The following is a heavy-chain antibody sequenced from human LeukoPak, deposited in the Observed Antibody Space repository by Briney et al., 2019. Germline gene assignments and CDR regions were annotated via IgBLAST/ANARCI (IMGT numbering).Heavy chain of an antibody. CDR2: IYSGGST. Sequence: GGSLRLSCAASGFSVISNYMSWVRQAPGEGLEWVLLIYSGGSTNYVDSVKGRFTISRDNSKNTLYLQMNNLRAEDTAVYYCARDGGGAYSLAFDIWGQGTLVTVSS. CDR3: ARDGGGAYSLAFDI. CDR1: GFSVISNY. J-gene: IGHJ3*02. D-gene: IGHD1-26*01. V-gene: IGHV3-53*01.